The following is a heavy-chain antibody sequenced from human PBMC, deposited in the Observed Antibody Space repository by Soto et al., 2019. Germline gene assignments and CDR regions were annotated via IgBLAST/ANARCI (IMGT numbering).Heavy chain of an antibody. V-gene: IGHV3-23*01. J-gene: IGHJ4*01. D-gene: IGHD3-10*01. CDR2: ISGSGGST. Sequence: PXGSLRLSASASRFTLSSYAMSWVRQAPGKGLEWVSAISGSGGSTYYADSVKGRFTISRDNSKNTLYLQMNSLRAEDTAVYYCAPSLYGSGSYYYDWAHGTLVTVSS. CDR1: RFTLSSYA. CDR3: APSLYGSGSYYYD.